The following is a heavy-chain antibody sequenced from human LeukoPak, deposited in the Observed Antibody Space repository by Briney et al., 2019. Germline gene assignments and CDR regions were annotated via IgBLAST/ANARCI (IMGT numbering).Heavy chain of an antibody. CDR3: ARHVWPAAAGTYYYYYGMDV. Sequence: ASETLSLTCTVSGGSISSGSYYWGWIRQPPGKGLEWIGSIYYSGSTYYNPSLKSRVTISVDTSKNQFSLKLSSVTAADTAVYYCARHVWPAAAGTYYYYYGMDVWGQGTTVTVSS. J-gene: IGHJ6*02. CDR1: GGSISSGSYY. D-gene: IGHD6-13*01. CDR2: IYYSGST. V-gene: IGHV4-39*01.